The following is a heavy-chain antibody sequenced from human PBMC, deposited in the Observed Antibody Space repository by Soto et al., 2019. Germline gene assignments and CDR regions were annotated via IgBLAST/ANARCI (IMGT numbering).Heavy chain of an antibody. CDR2: IVVGSGNT. J-gene: IGHJ6*03. CDR1: GFTFTSSA. D-gene: IGHD3-3*01. CDR3: ARAPLPGTIFGFPVANYYDMYV. Sequence: SVKVSCKASGFTFTSSAVQWVRQARGQSLEWIGWIVVGSGNTNYAQKFQDRVTITRDMSASTAYMELSSLRSEDTAVYYCARAPLPGTIFGFPVANYYDMYVWGKGTTVTVS. V-gene: IGHV1-58*01.